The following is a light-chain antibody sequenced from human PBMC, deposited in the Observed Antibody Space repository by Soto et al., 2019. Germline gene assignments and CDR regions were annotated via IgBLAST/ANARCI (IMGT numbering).Light chain of an antibody. CDR1: SSNIGSNA. CDR3: AAWDGSLNAYV. V-gene: IGLV1-44*01. J-gene: IGLJ1*01. Sequence: QSVLTQPPSASGTPGQRVTISRSGSSSNIGSNAVNWYQQFPGTAPKLLIYTDNQRPSGVPDRFSGSKSGTSASLAISGLQSEDEADYFCAAWDGSLNAYVFGTGTKLTVL. CDR2: TDN.